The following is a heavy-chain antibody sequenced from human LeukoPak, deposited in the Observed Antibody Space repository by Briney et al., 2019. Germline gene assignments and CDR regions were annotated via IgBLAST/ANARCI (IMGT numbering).Heavy chain of an antibody. Sequence: GGSLRLSCAASGFFLSRCAMNWVRQAPGKGLEWVSTISGSGETTHYVDSVKGRFTISRDNSKNTLYLQLKSLRDEDTATYYCASVLESPGVTAPGPIYGMDVWGQGTTVTASS. J-gene: IGHJ6*02. D-gene: IGHD5-18*01. CDR2: ISGSGETT. V-gene: IGHV3-23*01. CDR3: ASVLESPGVTAPGPIYGMDV. CDR1: GFFLSRCA.